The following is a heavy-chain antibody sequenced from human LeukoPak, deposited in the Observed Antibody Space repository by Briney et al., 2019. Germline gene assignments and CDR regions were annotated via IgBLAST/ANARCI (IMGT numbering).Heavy chain of an antibody. J-gene: IGHJ4*02. CDR2: IRYDGSDK. CDR1: AFTFSNYG. V-gene: IGHV3-30*02. D-gene: IGHD1-26*01. CDR3: ARDYSGSYQGPYFDY. Sequence: GGSLRLSCAASAFTFSNYGMHWVRQAPGKGLEWVAFIRYDGSDKYYADSVKGRFTISRDNSKKILYLQMSSLRPEDTAVYYCARDYSGSYQGPYFDYWGQGTLLTVSS.